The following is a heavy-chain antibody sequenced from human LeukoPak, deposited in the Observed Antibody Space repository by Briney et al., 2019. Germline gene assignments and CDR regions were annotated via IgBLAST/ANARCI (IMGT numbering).Heavy chain of an antibody. J-gene: IGHJ4*02. D-gene: IGHD6-19*01. Sequence: GGSLRLSCAASGFTFSSYAMHWVRQAPGKGLEWVAVISYDGSNKYYADSVKGRFTISRDNSKNTLYLQMNSLRAEDTAVYYCAREEYSSGWYGRSTYYFDYWGQGTLVTVSS. CDR1: GFTFSSYA. CDR3: AREEYSSGWYGRSTYYFDY. V-gene: IGHV3-30-3*01. CDR2: ISYDGSNK.